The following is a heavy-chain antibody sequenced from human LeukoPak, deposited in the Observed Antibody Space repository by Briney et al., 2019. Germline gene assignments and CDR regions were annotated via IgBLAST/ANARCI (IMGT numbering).Heavy chain of an antibody. V-gene: IGHV4-30-2*01. Sequence: SETLSLTCTVSSGSISSGGYYWSWIRQPPGKGLEWIGYIYHSGSTYYNPSLKSRVTISVDRSKNQFSLKLSSVTAADTAVYYCASNLGYCSGGSCYGTNDDAFDIWGQGTMVTVSS. CDR2: IYHSGST. CDR1: SGSISSGGYY. CDR3: ASNLGYCSGGSCYGTNDDAFDI. J-gene: IGHJ3*02. D-gene: IGHD2-15*01.